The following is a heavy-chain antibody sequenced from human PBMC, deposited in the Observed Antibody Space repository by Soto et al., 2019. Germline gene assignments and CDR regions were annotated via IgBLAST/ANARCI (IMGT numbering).Heavy chain of an antibody. V-gene: IGHV1-69*01. CDR2: IIPLSGTT. CDR3: ASGTDRSGFYLFDY. CDR1: GGTFSNHA. Sequence: QVQLVQSGAEVRKPGSSVKVSCKASGGTFSNHAISWVRQAPGQGPEWMGGIIPLSGTTNYVQKFQGRVTLTADESTTTAYMELSSLRYEDTAVYYCASGTDRSGFYLFDYWGQGTLVTVSS. D-gene: IGHD3-22*01. J-gene: IGHJ4*02.